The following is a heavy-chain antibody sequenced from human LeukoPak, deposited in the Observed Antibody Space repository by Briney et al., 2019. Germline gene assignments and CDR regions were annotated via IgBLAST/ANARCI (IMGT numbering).Heavy chain of an antibody. CDR3: ASGFSSGWYYFDY. Sequence: APVKVSCKASGYTFTSYYMHWVRQAPGQGLEWMGIINPSGGCTSYAQKFQGRVTMTRDTSTSTVYLELSSLRSEDTAVYYCASGFSSGWYYFDYWGQGTLVTVSS. D-gene: IGHD6-19*01. J-gene: IGHJ4*02. CDR2: INPSGGCT. CDR1: GYTFTSYY. V-gene: IGHV1-46*01.